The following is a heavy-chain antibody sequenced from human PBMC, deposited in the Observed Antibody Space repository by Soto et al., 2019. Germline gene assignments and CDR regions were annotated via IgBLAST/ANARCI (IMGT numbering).Heavy chain of an antibody. CDR1: GGSISSSIW. CDR3: ARDLKQPDYYYYGMDV. CDR2: IYHSGST. J-gene: IGHJ6*02. Sequence: PSETLSLTCAVSGGSISSSIWWSWVRQPPGRGLEWIGEIYHSGSTNYNPSLKSRVTISVDKSKNQFSPKLSSVTAADTAVYYCARDLKQPDYYYYGMDVWGQGTTVTVSS. V-gene: IGHV4-4*02. D-gene: IGHD6-13*01.